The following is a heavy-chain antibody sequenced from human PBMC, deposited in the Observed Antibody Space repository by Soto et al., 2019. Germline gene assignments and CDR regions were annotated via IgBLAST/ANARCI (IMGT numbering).Heavy chain of an antibody. CDR2: VNWDGDTT. V-gene: IGHV3-43D*04. Sequence: EVQVVESGGAVVQPGGSLRLSCAASGFTFDDFAMCWVRQVPGKGLEWISLVNWDGDTTFYADSVKGRFIISRDDSKNTLLLQMNSLRAEDTAVYYCVKDRMAYNSVWDPFDIWGQGTMVTVSS. J-gene: IGHJ3*02. D-gene: IGHD1-20*01. CDR3: VKDRMAYNSVWDPFDI. CDR1: GFTFDDFA.